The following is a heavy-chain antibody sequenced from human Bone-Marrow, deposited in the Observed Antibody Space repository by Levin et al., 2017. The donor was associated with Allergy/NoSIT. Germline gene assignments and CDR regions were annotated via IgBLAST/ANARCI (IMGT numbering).Heavy chain of an antibody. J-gene: IGHJ4*02. V-gene: IGHV3-23*01. CDR3: AKDSRRSSGWYYFDY. Sequence: GGSLRLSCAASGFTFSYYAMSWARQAPGKGLEWVSGVTDSGGGTYYTDSVKGRFTISRDNSKNTLYLQMNSLRAEDTATYYCAKDSRRSSGWYYFDYWGLGTLVTVSS. CDR1: GFTFSYYA. D-gene: IGHD6-19*01. CDR2: VTDSGGGT.